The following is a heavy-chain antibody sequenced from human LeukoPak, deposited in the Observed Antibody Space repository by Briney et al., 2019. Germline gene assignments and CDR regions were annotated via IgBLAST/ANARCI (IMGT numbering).Heavy chain of an antibody. V-gene: IGHV3-7*03. J-gene: IGHJ4*02. D-gene: IGHD5-18*01. CDR3: ARVRYSYGPNFDY. Sequence: GGSLRLSCAASGFTFSSYWMSWVRQAPRKGLEWVANIKQDGSEKYYVDSVKGRFTISRDNAKNSLYLQMNSLRAEDTAVYYCARVRYSYGPNFDYWGQGTLVTVSS. CDR2: IKQDGSEK. CDR1: GFTFSSYW.